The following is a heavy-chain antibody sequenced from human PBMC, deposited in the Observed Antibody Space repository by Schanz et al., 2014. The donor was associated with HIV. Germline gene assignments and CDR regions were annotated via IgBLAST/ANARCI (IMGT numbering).Heavy chain of an antibody. CDR1: GFTFSGYA. Sequence: EVQLLESGGGLVQPGGSLRLSCAVSGFTFSGYAMSWVRQAPGKGLEWVSSISSSSSFIYYADSVKGRFTIARDNTKNSLSLQMKSLRAEDTAVYFCARGSWYSGGWYDDYNYYDVDVWGQGTTVIVSS. CDR3: ARGSWYSGGWYDDYNYYDVDV. D-gene: IGHD6-19*01. V-gene: IGHV3-21*01. J-gene: IGHJ6*02. CDR2: ISSSSSFI.